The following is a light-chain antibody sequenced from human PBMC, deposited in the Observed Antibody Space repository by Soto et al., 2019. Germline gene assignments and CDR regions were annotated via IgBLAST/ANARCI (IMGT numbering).Light chain of an antibody. CDR1: QSVLYSSNNKSY. CDR3: QQYYSTLPIT. J-gene: IGKJ5*01. CDR2: WAS. V-gene: IGKV4-1*01. Sequence: DIVMTQSPDSLAVSLGERATITCRSSQSVLYSSNNKSYLAWYQQKPGQPPRVLIYWASIRESGVPDRFSGSGSGTDFTLTISSLQAEDVAVSYCQQYYSTLPITFGHGTRLEIK.